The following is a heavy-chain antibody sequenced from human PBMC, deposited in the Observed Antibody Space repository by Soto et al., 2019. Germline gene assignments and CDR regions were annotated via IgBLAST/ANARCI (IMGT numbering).Heavy chain of an antibody. CDR1: GFTVSSNY. V-gene: IGHV3-66*01. CDR2: IYSGGST. CDR3: ARDSSSWNYYYYGMDV. J-gene: IGHJ6*02. Sequence: GGSLRLSCAASGFTVSSNYMSWVRQAPGKGLEWVSVIYSGGSTYYADSVKGRFTISRDNSKNTLYLQMNSLRAEDTAVYYCARDSSSWNYYYYGMDVWGQGTTVTVSS. D-gene: IGHD6-13*01.